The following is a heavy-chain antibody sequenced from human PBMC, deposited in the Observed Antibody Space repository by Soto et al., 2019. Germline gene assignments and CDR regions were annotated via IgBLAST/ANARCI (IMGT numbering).Heavy chain of an antibody. CDR3: ARINLVEFLFINVDVYDMDV. Sequence: EVQLVESGGGLVQPGGSLRLSCAASGFTLSNYAVNWVRQAPGKGLEWVSYISSDSRYIYYGDSVKGRFTISRDNARNSVYLQMNSLRDEDTAVYYCARINLVEFLFINVDVYDMDVWGQGTPVTVSS. D-gene: IGHD3-16*01. V-gene: IGHV3-48*02. CDR1: GFTLSNYA. J-gene: IGHJ6*02. CDR2: ISSDSRYI.